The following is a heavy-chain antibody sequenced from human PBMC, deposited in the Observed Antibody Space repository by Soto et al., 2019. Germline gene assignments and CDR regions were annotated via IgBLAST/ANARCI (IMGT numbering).Heavy chain of an antibody. J-gene: IGHJ4*02. CDR3: ASAAEVYYVDEKRFER. CDR1: GYNFTSYG. Sequence: QVQLVQSGAEVKKPGASVKVSCKASGYNFTSYGISWVRQAPVQGLEWMGWISAYNGNTNYAQNLQGRVTMTTDTSTSTAYMELRSMRSDATAVYYCASAAEVYYVDEKRFERWGQGTLGT. V-gene: IGHV1-18*04. CDR2: ISAYNGNT. D-gene: IGHD3-22*01.